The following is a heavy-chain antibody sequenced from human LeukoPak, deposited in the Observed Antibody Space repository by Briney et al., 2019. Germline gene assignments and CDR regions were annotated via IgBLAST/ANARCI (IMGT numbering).Heavy chain of an antibody. CDR2: ISSSGSTI. CDR1: GFTFSDYY. CDR3: ARHIVSPSNWFDP. D-gene: IGHD5/OR15-5a*01. V-gene: IGHV3-11*01. Sequence: GGSLRLSCAASGFTFSDYYMSWIRQAPGKGLEWVSYISSSGSTIYYADSVKGRFTISRDNAKNSLYLQMNSLRAEDTAVYYCARHIVSPSNWFDPWGQGTLDTVSS. J-gene: IGHJ5*02.